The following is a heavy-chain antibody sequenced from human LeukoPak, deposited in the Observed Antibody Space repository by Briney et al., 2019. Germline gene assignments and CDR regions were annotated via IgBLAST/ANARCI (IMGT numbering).Heavy chain of an antibody. CDR3: AELGITMIGGV. J-gene: IGHJ6*04. V-gene: IGHV3-23*01. Sequence: GGSLRLSCAASGFTFSSYGMSWVRQAPGKGLEWVSAITTRGGSTYYADSVKGRFTISRDNAKNSLYLQMNSLRAEDTAVYYCAELGITMIGGVWGKGTTVTISS. CDR1: GFTFSSYG. D-gene: IGHD3-10*02. CDR2: ITTRGGST.